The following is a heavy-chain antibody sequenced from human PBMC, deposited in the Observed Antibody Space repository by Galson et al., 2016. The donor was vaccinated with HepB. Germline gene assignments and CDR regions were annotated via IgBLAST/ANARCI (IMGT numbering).Heavy chain of an antibody. J-gene: IGHJ3*02. CDR2: INPGNGDT. CDR3: AREYSSYAFDI. Sequence: SVKVSCKASGYTFTNYAMNWVRQAPGHRLEWMGWINPGNGDTNYAQQFQGRVSFTRDTSAKIAYMELRSLGSEDTAVYYGAREYSSYAFDIWGQGTMVTVSS. V-gene: IGHV1-3*01. D-gene: IGHD2-15*01. CDR1: GYTFTNYA.